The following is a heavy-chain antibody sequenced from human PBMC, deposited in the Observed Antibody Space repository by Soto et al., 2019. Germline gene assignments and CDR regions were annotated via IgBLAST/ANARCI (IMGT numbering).Heavy chain of an antibody. CDR2: IKQDGSEK. J-gene: IGHJ4*02. CDR3: ARVVSSGWYLDY. CDR1: GSSFTNYW. Sequence: PGGSLRFSCAASGSSFTNYWMNWVRQAPGKGLEWVANIKQDGSEKHYVDSVKGRFTISRDNAENSVYLQMNSLRADDTAIYYCARVVSSGWYLDYWGQGTLVTVSS. D-gene: IGHD6-19*01. V-gene: IGHV3-7*03.